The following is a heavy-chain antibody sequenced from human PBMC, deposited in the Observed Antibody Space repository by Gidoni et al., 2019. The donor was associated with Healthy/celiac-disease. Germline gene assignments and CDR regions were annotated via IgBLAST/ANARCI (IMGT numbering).Heavy chain of an antibody. D-gene: IGHD2-2*01. V-gene: IGHV3-21*01. Sequence: EVQLVESGGGLVKPGGSLRLSCAASGFTFSSYSMNWVRTAPGKGLEWVSSSSSSSSYIYYADSVKGRFTISRDNAKNSLYLQMNSLRAEDTAVYYCARALPPSLGFIVVPAASQESGAFDIWGQGTMVTVSS. CDR1: GFTFSSYS. J-gene: IGHJ3*02. CDR3: ARALPPSLGFIVVPAASQESGAFDI. CDR2: SSSSSSYI.